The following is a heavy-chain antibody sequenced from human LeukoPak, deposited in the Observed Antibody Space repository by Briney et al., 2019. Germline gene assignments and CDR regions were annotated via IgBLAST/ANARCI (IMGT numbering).Heavy chain of an antibody. CDR1: GFTFSSYG. Sequence: GGSLRLSCAASGFTFSSYGMHWVRQAPGKGLEWVAVIWYDGTNKYYADSVKGRFTISRDNSKNTLYLQMNSLRAEDTAVYYCAKVIAAAPYGMDVWGQGTTVTVSS. CDR2: IWYDGTNK. V-gene: IGHV3-30*02. J-gene: IGHJ6*02. D-gene: IGHD6-13*01. CDR3: AKVIAAAPYGMDV.